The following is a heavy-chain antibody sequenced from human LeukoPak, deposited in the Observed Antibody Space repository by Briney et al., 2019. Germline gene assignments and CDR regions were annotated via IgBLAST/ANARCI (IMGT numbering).Heavy chain of an antibody. J-gene: IGHJ4*02. D-gene: IGHD2-15*01. CDR3: ARDYCSGGSCYSDY. CDR2: IGPNGATT. CDR1: RFSFSTFG. Sequence: PGGSLRLSCAASRFSFSTFGMSWVRRTPGKGLEWVSSIGPNGATTFYADSVKGRFTISRDNAKNSLYLQMNSLRAEDTAVYYCARDYCSGGSCYSDYWGQGTLVTVSS. V-gene: IGHV3-48*03.